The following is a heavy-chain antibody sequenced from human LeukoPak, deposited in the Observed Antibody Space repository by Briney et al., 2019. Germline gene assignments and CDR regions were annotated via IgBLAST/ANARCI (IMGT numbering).Heavy chain of an antibody. Sequence: QTGGSLRLSCLASGFTFSNYAMSWVRQAPGKGLEWVSGITISGKTAYYADSVKGRFTISRDNFKNTLYLQMNSLRVGDTAVYYCAKDVRWIGDSNWFDPWGQGTLVTVSS. CDR3: AKDVRWIGDSNWFDP. D-gene: IGHD3-10*01. CDR2: ITISGKTA. V-gene: IGHV3-23*01. J-gene: IGHJ5*02. CDR1: GFTFSNYA.